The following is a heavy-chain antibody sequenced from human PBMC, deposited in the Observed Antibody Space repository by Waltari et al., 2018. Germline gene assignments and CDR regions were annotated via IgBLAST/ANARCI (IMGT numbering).Heavy chain of an antibody. D-gene: IGHD1-26*01. CDR1: GCSIRSSNYY. CDR3: ARLDSRSGSYYFDY. CDR2: IYYSGST. Sequence: QLQLQESGPGLVKPSETLSLTCPVSGCSIRSSNYYLGWIRQPPGKGLEWIGNIYYSGSTYYNPSLKSRVTTYIDTSKNQFSLKLSSVTAADTAVYFCARLDSRSGSYYFDYWGQGTLVTVSS. J-gene: IGHJ4*02. V-gene: IGHV4-39*01.